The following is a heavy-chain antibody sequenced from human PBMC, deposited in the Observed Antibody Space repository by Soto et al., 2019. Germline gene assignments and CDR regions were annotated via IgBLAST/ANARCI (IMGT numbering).Heavy chain of an antibody. CDR2: ISYDGSNK. CDR1: GFTFSSYA. CDR3: ARVFRGGLYYGMDV. D-gene: IGHD3-10*01. J-gene: IGHJ6*02. V-gene: IGHV3-30-3*01. Sequence: GGSLRLSCAASGFTFSSYAMHWVRQAPGKGLEWVAVISYDGSNKYYADSVKGRFTISRDNSKNTLYLQMDSLRAEDTAVYYCARVFRGGLYYGMDVCGQGTTVTVSS.